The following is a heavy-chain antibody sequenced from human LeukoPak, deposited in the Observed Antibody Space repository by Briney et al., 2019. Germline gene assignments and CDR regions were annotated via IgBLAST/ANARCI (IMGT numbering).Heavy chain of an antibody. V-gene: IGHV3-23*01. Sequence: TGGSLRLSCAASGFTFSSYAMSWVRQAPGKGLEWVSAISGSGGSTYYADSVKGRFTISRDNSKNTLYLQMNSLRAEDTAVYYCAKDITGDRMGPDYWGQGTLVTVSS. CDR3: AKDITGDRMGPDY. CDR1: GFTFSSYA. J-gene: IGHJ4*02. D-gene: IGHD7-27*01. CDR2: ISGSGGST.